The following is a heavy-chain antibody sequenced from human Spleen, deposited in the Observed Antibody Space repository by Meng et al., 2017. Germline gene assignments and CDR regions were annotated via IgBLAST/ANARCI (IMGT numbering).Heavy chain of an antibody. CDR1: GFTVSSNE. J-gene: IGHJ3*02. CDR2: IYSGGGI. CDR3: VRSGRRDAFDI. Sequence: ETLSLTCAASGFTVSSNEMSWVRQTPGQGLEWVSVIYSGGGIYYADSVEGRFAISRDDSKNTLSLQMDSLETEDTAVYYCVRSGRRDAFDIWGRGPLV. V-gene: IGHV3-66*02. D-gene: IGHD1-14*01.